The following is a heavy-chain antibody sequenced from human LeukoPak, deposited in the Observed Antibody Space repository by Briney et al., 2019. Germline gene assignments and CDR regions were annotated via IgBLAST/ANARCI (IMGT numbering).Heavy chain of an antibody. CDR3: ARFPSITMVRGDY. CDR2: ISAYNGNT. D-gene: IGHD3-10*01. Sequence: ASVKVSCKASGYTFTSYGISWVRQAPGQGLEWMGWISAYNGNTNYAQKLQGRVTMTRNTSISTAYMELSSLRSEDTAVYYCARFPSITMVRGDYWGQGTLVTVSS. CDR1: GYTFTSYG. J-gene: IGHJ4*02. V-gene: IGHV1-18*01.